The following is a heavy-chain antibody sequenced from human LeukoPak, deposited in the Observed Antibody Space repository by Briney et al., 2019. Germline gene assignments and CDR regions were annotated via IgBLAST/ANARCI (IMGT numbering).Heavy chain of an antibody. J-gene: IGHJ4*02. CDR3: ASQLRTYYDSSGYGWGY. V-gene: IGHV4-59*08. Sequence: SETLSLTCTVSGGSISSYYWSWIRQPPGKGLEWIGYIYYSGSTNYNPSLKSRVTISVDTSKNQFSLKLSSVTAADTAVYYCASQLRTYYDSSGYGWGYWGQGTLVTVSS. CDR2: IYYSGST. D-gene: IGHD3-22*01. CDR1: GGSISSYY.